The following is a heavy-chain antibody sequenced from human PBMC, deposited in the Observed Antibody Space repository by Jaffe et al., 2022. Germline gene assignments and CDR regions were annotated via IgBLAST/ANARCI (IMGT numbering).Heavy chain of an antibody. V-gene: IGHV4-59*01. Sequence: QVQLQESGPGLVKPSETLSLTCTVSGGSISSYYWSWIRQPPGKGLEWIGYIYYSGSTNYNPSLKSRVTISVDTSKNQFSLKLSSVTAADTAVYYCARVPYYYDSSGYYYYFDYWGQGTLVTVSS. J-gene: IGHJ4*02. D-gene: IGHD3-22*01. CDR2: IYYSGST. CDR3: ARVPYYYDSSGYYYYFDY. CDR1: GGSISSYY.